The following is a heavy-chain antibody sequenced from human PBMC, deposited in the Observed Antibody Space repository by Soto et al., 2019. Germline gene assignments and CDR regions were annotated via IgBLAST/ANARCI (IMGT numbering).Heavy chain of an antibody. V-gene: IGHV4-30-4*01. CDR3: ATMGTPSTGLYFFDS. J-gene: IGHJ4*02. Sequence: QVQLQESGPGLVKPSQTLSLTCTVSGGSISSGNYYWSWIRQPPGKGLEWIGFISYSGSTYYSTSLKSLVTLSVDPSKCQFSLNLSVVSAAGTAVYYCATMGTPSTGLYFFDSWGQGSLVTVSS. D-gene: IGHD2-15*01. CDR2: ISYSGST. CDR1: GGSISSGNYY.